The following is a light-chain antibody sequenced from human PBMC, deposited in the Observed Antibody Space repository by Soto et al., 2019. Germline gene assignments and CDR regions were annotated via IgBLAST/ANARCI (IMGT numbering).Light chain of an antibody. CDR3: QQYDNLPRT. J-gene: IGKJ2*01. V-gene: IGKV1-33*01. CDR1: QDISNY. CDR2: DAS. Sequence: DIQMTQSPSSLSASVGDRVTITCHASQDISNYLNWYQQKPGKAPKLLIYDASNFETGVPSRFSGSGSGTDFTFTISSLQPEDIATYYCQQYDNLPRTFGQGTKLEIK.